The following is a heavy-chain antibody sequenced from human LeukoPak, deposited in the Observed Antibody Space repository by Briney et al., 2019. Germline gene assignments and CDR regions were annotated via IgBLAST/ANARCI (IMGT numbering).Heavy chain of an antibody. J-gene: IGHJ6*03. CDR3: AKVYSSFTYYYYYYMDV. D-gene: IGHD6-6*01. Sequence: PGGSLRLSCAASGFTFSSYGMHWVRQAPGKGLEWVAFIRYDGSNKYYADSVKGRFTISRDNSKNTLYLQMNSLRAEDTAVYYCAKVYSSFTYYYYYYMDVWGKGTTVTVSS. V-gene: IGHV3-30*02. CDR1: GFTFSSYG. CDR2: IRYDGSNK.